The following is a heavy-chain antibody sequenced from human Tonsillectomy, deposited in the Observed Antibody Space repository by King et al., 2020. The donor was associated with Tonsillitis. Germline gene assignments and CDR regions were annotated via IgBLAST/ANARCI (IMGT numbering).Heavy chain of an antibody. V-gene: IGHV4-59*01. J-gene: IGHJ4*02. Sequence: QLQESGPGLVKPSETLSLTCTVSGGSISSYYWSWIRQPPGKGLEWMGYIYYSGSTNYNPSLKSQVTISVDTSKNPFSLKLSSVTAADTAVYYCARDQNYYDSSGYYRGGFDYWGQGTLVTVSS. CDR2: IYYSGST. D-gene: IGHD3-22*01. CDR1: GGSISSYY. CDR3: ARDQNYYDSSGYYRGGFDY.